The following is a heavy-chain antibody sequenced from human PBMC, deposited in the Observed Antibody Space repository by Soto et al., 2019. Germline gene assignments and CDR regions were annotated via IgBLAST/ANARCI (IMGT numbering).Heavy chain of an antibody. Sequence: ASVKVSCKASGYTFTSYYMHWVRQAPGQGLEWKRIINTSGGSTSYAQKFQGRVTMTRDTSTSTVYMELSSLRSEDTAVYYCARVSRPDYYDSSGYSTRFDPWGQGTLVTVSS. V-gene: IGHV1-46*03. CDR3: ARVSRPDYYDSSGYSTRFDP. CDR2: INTSGGST. D-gene: IGHD3-22*01. CDR1: GYTFTSYY. J-gene: IGHJ5*02.